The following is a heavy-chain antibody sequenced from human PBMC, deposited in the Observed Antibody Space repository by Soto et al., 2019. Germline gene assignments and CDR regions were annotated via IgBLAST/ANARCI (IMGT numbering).Heavy chain of an antibody. J-gene: IGHJ6*02. D-gene: IGHD3-3*01. CDR3: ARDLSGGYDFCRETYYDGMDV. Sequence: QVQLVQSGAEVKKPGASVKVSCKASGYTFTSYYMHWVRQAPGQGLEWMGIINPSGGSTSYAQKFQGRVTMTRETSTSTDYTERSSLRSEDTAVYYCARDLSGGYDFCRETYYDGMDVWGQGTTVTVSS. CDR2: INPSGGST. CDR1: GYTFTSYY. V-gene: IGHV1-46*01.